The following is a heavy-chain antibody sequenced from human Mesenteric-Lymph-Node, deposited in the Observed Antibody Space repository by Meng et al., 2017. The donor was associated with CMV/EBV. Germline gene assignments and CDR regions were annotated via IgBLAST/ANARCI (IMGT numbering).Heavy chain of an antibody. D-gene: IGHD3-3*01. J-gene: IGHJ5*01. CDR3: ARRKGSWGGFHEYNWFDS. CDR1: GFTFSNYA. CDR2: VSGGGGST. V-gene: IGHV3-23*01. Sequence: GGSLRLSCAASGFTFSNYAMTWVRQAPGKGLEWVSGVSGGGGSTYYAESVKGRFTISRDNSKNTLYMQMNSLRAEDTAVYYCARRKGSWGGFHEYNWFDSWGQGTQVTVSS.